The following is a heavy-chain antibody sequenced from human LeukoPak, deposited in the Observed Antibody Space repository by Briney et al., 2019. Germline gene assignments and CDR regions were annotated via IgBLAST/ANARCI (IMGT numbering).Heavy chain of an antibody. CDR3: ARDIVLIAVAVRGSIDI. V-gene: IGHV3-20*04. J-gene: IGHJ3*02. CDR2: INWNGGSK. CDR1: GYPFDDYD. D-gene: IGHD6-19*01. Sequence: GGSLRLSCAASGYPFDDYDMNWIRQAPGKGLEWVSGINWNGGSKGYADTVKGRFTISRDNAKNSLFLQMNSLRAEDTALYYCARDIVLIAVAVRGSIDIWGQGTMVTVSS.